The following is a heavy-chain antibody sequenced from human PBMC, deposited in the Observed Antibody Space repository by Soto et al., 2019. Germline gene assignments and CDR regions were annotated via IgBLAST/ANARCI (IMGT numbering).Heavy chain of an antibody. CDR2: IWNDGTKK. CDR3: VRGIPSQYTSDWLYWYFDL. D-gene: IGHD6-25*01. CDR1: GFVYSNYA. Sequence: VQLVESGGGVVQPGRSLRLSCAASGFVYSNYAMHWVRLSPGKGLEWVALIWNDGTKKYYMDSVKGRFIISRDNSPKTLHLQMDSLRAEDAAVYFCVRGIPSQYTSDWLYWYFDLWGRGTQVTVSA. V-gene: IGHV3-33*01. J-gene: IGHJ2*01.